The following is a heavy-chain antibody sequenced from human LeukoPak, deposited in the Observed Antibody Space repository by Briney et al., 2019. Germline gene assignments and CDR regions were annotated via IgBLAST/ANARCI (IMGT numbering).Heavy chain of an antibody. Sequence: PSETLSLTCAVYGGSFSGYYWSWIRQPPGKGLEWIGSIYHSGSTYYNPSLKSRVTIAVETSKNQFSLKLSSVTAADTAVYYCARLRPYYYGSVDYWGQGTLVTVSS. CDR3: ARLRPYYYGSVDY. V-gene: IGHV4-34*01. CDR2: IYHSGST. CDR1: GGSFSGYY. D-gene: IGHD3-10*01. J-gene: IGHJ4*02.